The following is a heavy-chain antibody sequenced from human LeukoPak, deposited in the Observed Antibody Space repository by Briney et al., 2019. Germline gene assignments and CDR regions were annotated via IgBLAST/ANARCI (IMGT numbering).Heavy chain of an antibody. V-gene: IGHV1-69*06. CDR1: GYTFTSYY. Sequence: GASVKVSCKASGYTFTSYYMHWVRQAPGQGLEWMGGIIPIFGTANYAQKFQGRVTIAADKSTSTAYMELSSLRSEDTAVYYCARGSDYYDSSGYFDYWGQGTLVTVSS. D-gene: IGHD3-22*01. CDR3: ARGSDYYDSSGYFDY. CDR2: IIPIFGTA. J-gene: IGHJ4*02.